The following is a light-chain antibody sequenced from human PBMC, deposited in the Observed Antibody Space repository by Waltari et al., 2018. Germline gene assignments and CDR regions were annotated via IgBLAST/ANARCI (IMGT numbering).Light chain of an antibody. CDR2: QVS. CDR1: QTLANTDGNTY. Sequence: DLVMTQSPVSLSVTLGQPASISCRASQTLANTDGNTYLNWFHQRPGQSPRRLIYQVSNRDSGVPYRFRGSGSDTDFTLEISRVEAEDVGLYYCMQGVRPWTFGQGTKVEIK. J-gene: IGKJ1*01. V-gene: IGKV2-30*01. CDR3: MQGVRPWT.